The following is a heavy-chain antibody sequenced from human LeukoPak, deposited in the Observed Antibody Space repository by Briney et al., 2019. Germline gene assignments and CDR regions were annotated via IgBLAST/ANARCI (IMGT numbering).Heavy chain of an antibody. Sequence: PGGSLRLSCAASGFTFSSYAMSWVRQAPGKGLEWVSAISGSGGSTYYADSVKGRFTISRDNSKNTLYLQMNSLRAEDTAVYYCAKDRASGSYQADAFDIWGQGTMVTVSS. J-gene: IGHJ3*02. CDR2: ISGSGGST. CDR1: GFTFSSYA. D-gene: IGHD3-10*01. CDR3: AKDRASGSYQADAFDI. V-gene: IGHV3-23*01.